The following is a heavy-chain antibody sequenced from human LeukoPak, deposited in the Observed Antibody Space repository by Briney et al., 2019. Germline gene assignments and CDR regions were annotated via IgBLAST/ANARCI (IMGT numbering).Heavy chain of an antibody. Sequence: SQTLPLTCAISGDSVSSNSAAWNWIRQSPSRGLEWLGRTFYRYKWYNDYAVSVKSRITITPDTSKNQFSLQLNSVTPEDTAVYYCARDPLVGSSWYAWFDPWGQGTLFTVSP. V-gene: IGHV6-1*01. CDR2: TFYRYKWYN. D-gene: IGHD6-13*01. J-gene: IGHJ5*02. CDR3: ARDPLVGSSWYAWFDP. CDR1: GDSVSSNSAA.